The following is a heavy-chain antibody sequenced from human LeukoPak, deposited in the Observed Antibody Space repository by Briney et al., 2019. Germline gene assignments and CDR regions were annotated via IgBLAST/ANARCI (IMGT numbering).Heavy chain of an antibody. CDR3: ARGARPLHYYDSSGYYWGTERHYYFDY. Sequence: SETLSLTCTVSGGSISSSSYYWGWIRQPPGKGLEWIGEINHSGSTNYNPSLKSRVTISVDTSKNQFSLKLSSVTAADTAVYYCARGARPLHYYDSSGYYWGTERHYYFDYWGQGTLVTVSS. J-gene: IGHJ4*02. CDR2: INHSGST. D-gene: IGHD3-22*01. CDR1: GGSISSSSYY. V-gene: IGHV4-39*07.